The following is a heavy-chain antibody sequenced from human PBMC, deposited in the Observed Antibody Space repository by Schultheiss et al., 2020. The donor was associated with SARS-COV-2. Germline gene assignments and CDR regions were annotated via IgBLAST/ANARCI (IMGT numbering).Heavy chain of an antibody. D-gene: IGHD5-18*01. J-gene: IGHJ5*02. CDR3: TRNSTSSGWFDP. V-gene: IGHV3-73*01. CDR1: GFSFSGSG. CDR2: IRSKARNYAT. Sequence: GGSLRLSCVTSGFSFSGSGIYWVRQASGKGLEWVGRIRSKARNYATTYAASVKGRFIISRDESRNTSYLQMNSLKIEDTAVYYRTRNSTSSGWFDPWGQGTLVTVSS.